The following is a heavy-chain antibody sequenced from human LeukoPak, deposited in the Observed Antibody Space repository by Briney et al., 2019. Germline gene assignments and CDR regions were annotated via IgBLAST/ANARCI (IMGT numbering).Heavy chain of an antibody. CDR2: INAGNGNT. J-gene: IGHJ4*02. V-gene: IGHV1-3*01. D-gene: IGHD1-26*01. Sequence: AASVKVSCKASGYTFTSYAMHWVRQAPGQRLEWMGWINAGNGNTKYSQKFQGRVTITRDTSASTAYMELSSLRSEDTAVYYCARDAGWEPYYFDYWGQGTLVTVSS. CDR1: GYTFTSYA. CDR3: ARDAGWEPYYFDY.